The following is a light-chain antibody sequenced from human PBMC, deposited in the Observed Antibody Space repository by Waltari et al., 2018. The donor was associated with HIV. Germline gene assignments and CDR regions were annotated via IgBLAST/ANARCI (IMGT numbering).Light chain of an antibody. J-gene: IGKJ4*01. CDR1: QSVSSY. CDR3: QQRGKST. CDR2: DAS. Sequence: IVLTQSPATLSSSPGERATLSCRASQSVSSYLAWYQQKPGQAPRLLIYDASNRATGIPARFSGSGAGTDFTLTISSLEPEDFAVYYCQQRGKSTFGGGTKVEIK. V-gene: IGKV3-11*01.